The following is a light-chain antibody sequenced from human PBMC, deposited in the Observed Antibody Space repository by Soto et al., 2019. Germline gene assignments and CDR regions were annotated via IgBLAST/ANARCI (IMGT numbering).Light chain of an antibody. Sequence: EIEMTQSPATLSVSPGERATLSCRASQSVSSNLAWYQQKPGQAPRRLIYGASTRATGIPARFSGSGSGTEFTLTISSLQSEDFAVYYCQQYNNWPPTFGQGTKLEIK. J-gene: IGKJ2*01. CDR3: QQYNNWPPT. V-gene: IGKV3-15*01. CDR2: GAS. CDR1: QSVSSN.